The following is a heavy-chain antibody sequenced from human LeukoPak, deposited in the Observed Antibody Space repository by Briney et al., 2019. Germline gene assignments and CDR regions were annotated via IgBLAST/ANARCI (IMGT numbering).Heavy chain of an antibody. V-gene: IGHV4-34*01. CDR1: GGSFSGYY. CDR3: ARGPYIVVVVAATGFDP. D-gene: IGHD2-15*01. CDR2: INHSGST. Sequence: SETLSLTCAVYGGSFSGYYWSWIRQPPGKGLESIGEINHSGSTNYNPSLKSRVTISVDTSKNQFSLKLSSVTAADTAVYYCARGPYIVVVVAATGFDPWGQGTLVTVSS. J-gene: IGHJ5*02.